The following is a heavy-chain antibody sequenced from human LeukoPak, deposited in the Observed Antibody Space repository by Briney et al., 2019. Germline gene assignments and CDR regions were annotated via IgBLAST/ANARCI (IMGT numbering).Heavy chain of an antibody. V-gene: IGHV3-9*01. CDR2: ISWSSGSI. Sequence: SLRLSCAASGFTFDDYAMHWVRQAPGKGLEWVSGISWSSGSIGYADSVKGRFTISRDNAKNSLYLQMNSLRAEDTALYYCAKAPYYSSSSFFDYWGQGTLVTVSS. CDR3: AKAPYYSSSSFFDY. D-gene: IGHD6-6*01. J-gene: IGHJ4*02. CDR1: GFTFDDYA.